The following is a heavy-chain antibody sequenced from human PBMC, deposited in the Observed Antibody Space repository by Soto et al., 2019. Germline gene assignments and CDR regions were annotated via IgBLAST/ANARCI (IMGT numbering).Heavy chain of an antibody. D-gene: IGHD3-3*01. CDR2: IYYSGST. Sequence: SETLSLTCTVSGGSISSYYWSWIRQPPGKXLEWIGYIYYSGSTNYNPSLKSRVTISVDTSKNQFSLKLSSVTAADTAVYYCARGSYYDFWSGYSHGKNYYYYGMDVWGQGTTVTVSS. CDR3: ARGSYYDFWSGYSHGKNYYYYGMDV. V-gene: IGHV4-59*01. CDR1: GGSISSYY. J-gene: IGHJ6*02.